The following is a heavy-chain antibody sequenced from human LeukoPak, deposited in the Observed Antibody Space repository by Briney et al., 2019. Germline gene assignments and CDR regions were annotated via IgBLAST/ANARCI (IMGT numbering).Heavy chain of an antibody. CDR3: AKDRWSRYSSSWPLAVYGMDV. V-gene: IGHV3-23*01. J-gene: IGHJ6*02. D-gene: IGHD6-13*01. CDR1: GFTFSSYA. CDR2: ISGSGGST. Sequence: GGSLRLSCAASGFTFSSYAMSWVRKAPGKGLEWVSAISGSGGSTYYADSVKGRFTISRDNSKNTLYLQMNSLRAEDTAVYYCAKDRWSRYSSSWPLAVYGMDVWGQGTTVTVSS.